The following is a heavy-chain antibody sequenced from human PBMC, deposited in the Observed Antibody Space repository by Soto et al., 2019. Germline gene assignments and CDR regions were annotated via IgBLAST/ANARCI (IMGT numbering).Heavy chain of an antibody. V-gene: IGHV3-30*18. CDR1: GFTFSTYG. CDR3: AKLSVGDGYNLDY. D-gene: IGHD5-12*01. CDR2: ISYDGTNK. J-gene: IGHJ4*02. Sequence: QVQLVESGGGVVQPGRSLRLSCAASGFTFSTYGMHWVRQAPGKGLEWLAVISYDGTNKYYADSVKGRFTIFRDNSKNTLYLQMNSLRAEDTAVYYCAKLSVGDGYNLDYWGQGTLVTVSS.